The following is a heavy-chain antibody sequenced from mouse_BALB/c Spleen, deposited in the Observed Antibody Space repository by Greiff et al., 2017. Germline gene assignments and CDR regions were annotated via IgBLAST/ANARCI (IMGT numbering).Heavy chain of an antibody. D-gene: IGHD1-1*01. CDR1: GYSFTGYF. J-gene: IGHJ4*01. V-gene: IGHV1-20*02. Sequence: VQLQQSGPELVKPGASVKISCKASGYSFTGYFMNWVMQSHGKSLEWIGRINPYNGDTFYNQKFKGKATLTVDKSSSTAHMELRSLASEDSAVYYCARWKYYGFYAMDYWGQGTSVTVSS. CDR3: ARWKYYGFYAMDY. CDR2: INPYNGDT.